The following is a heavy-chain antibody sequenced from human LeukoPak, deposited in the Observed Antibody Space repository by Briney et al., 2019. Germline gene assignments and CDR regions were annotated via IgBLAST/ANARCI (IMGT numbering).Heavy chain of an antibody. CDR1: GFTFSSYA. CDR3: AKVSIFGVVTYYFDY. Sequence: GGSLRLSCAASGFTFSSYAMSWVRQAPGKGLEGVSAISGSGGSTYYADSVKGRFTICRDNSKNTLYLQMNSLRAEDTAVYYCAKVSIFGVVTYYFDYWGQGTLVTVSS. CDR2: ISGSGGST. J-gene: IGHJ4*02. D-gene: IGHD3-3*01. V-gene: IGHV3-23*01.